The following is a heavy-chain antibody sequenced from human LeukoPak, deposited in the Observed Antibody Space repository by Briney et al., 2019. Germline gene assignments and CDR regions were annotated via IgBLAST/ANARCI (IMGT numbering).Heavy chain of an antibody. CDR3: ARETTVTTLTAFDI. CDR2: IYTSGST. V-gene: IGHV4-4*07. Sequence: SETLSLTCTVSGGSISSYYWSWIRQPAGKGLEWIGRIYTSGSTNYNPSLKSRVTISVDTSKNQFSLKLSSVTAADTAVYYCARETTVTTLTAFDIWGQGTMVTVSS. D-gene: IGHD4-17*01. CDR1: GGSISSYY. J-gene: IGHJ3*02.